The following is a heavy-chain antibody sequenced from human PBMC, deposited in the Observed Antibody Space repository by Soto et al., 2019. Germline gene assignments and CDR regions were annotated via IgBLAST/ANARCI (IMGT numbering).Heavy chain of an antibody. CDR2: IYYSGST. D-gene: IGHD2-2*01. V-gene: IGHV4-31*03. Sequence: SETLSLTCTVSGGSISSGGYYWSWIRQHPGKGLEWIGYIYYSGSTYYNPSLKSRVTISVDTSKDQFSLKLSSVTAADTAVYYCARSPRSRVVVPAPSFDPWAREPWSPSPQ. CDR1: GGSISSGGYY. J-gene: IGHJ5*02. CDR3: ARSPRSRVVVPAPSFDP.